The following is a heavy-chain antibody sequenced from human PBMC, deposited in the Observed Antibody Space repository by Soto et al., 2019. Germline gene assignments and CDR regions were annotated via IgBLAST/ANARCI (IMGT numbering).Heavy chain of an antibody. J-gene: IGHJ4*02. D-gene: IGHD3-22*01. V-gene: IGHV1-2*02. CDR1: GYTFTGYY. CDR3: ARRKGHYYDSSGYHYYFDY. CDR2: INPNSGGT. Sequence: ASVKVSCKASGYTFTGYYMHWVRQAPGHGLEWMGWINPNSGGTKSAQKFQGRVTMTRDTSISTAYMELSRLRSDDTAVYYCARRKGHYYDSSGYHYYFDYWGQATLLTVSS.